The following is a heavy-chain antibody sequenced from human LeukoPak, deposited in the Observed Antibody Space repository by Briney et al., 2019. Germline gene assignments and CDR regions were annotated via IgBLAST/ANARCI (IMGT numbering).Heavy chain of an antibody. Sequence: SETLSLTCTVSGGSISSYYWSWIRQPPGKGLEWIGYIYYSGSTNYNPSLKSRVTISVDTSKNQFSLKLSSVTAADTAVYYCARDRSGPGFDPCGQGTLVTVSS. CDR1: GGSISSYY. V-gene: IGHV4-59*01. CDR3: ARDRSGPGFDP. J-gene: IGHJ5*02. CDR2: IYYSGST.